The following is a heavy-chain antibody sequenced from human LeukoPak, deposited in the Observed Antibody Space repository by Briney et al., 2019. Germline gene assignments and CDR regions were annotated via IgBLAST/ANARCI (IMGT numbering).Heavy chain of an antibody. Sequence: PSETLSLTCTVSGGSISSYYWSWIRQPPGKGLEWIGYIYYSGSTNYNPSLKSRVTISVDTSKNQFSLKLSSVTAADTAVYYCARAHYVWGSYRYYFDYWGQGTLVTVSS. CDR3: ARAHYVWGSYRYYFDY. CDR1: GGSISSYY. J-gene: IGHJ4*02. CDR2: IYYSGST. V-gene: IGHV4-59*12. D-gene: IGHD3-16*02.